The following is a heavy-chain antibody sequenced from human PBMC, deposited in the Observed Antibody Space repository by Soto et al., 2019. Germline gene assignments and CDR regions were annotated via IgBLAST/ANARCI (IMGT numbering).Heavy chain of an antibody. CDR2: IDPSDSYI. CDR1: GYSFTSSW. J-gene: IGHJ4*02. D-gene: IGHD6-6*01. CDR3: ASRSSSSGLNFDL. Sequence: GESLKISCMGSGYSFTSSWITWVRQMPGKGLEWMGHIDPSDSYINQSPSFQGHVTISTDKSISTVYLQWSSLAVSDTAMYYCASRSSSSGLNFDLLGQRTLVTIPS. V-gene: IGHV5-10-1*01.